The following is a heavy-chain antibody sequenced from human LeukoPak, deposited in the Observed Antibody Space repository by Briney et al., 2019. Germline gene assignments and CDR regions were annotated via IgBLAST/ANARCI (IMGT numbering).Heavy chain of an antibody. Sequence: GESLKISCKGSGYSFTSYWIGWVRQIPGKGLEWMGIIYPGDSDTRYSPSFQGQVTISADKSISTAYLQWSSLKASDTAMYYCPRRTEMATIGAFDIWGQGTMVTVSS. J-gene: IGHJ3*02. CDR3: PRRTEMATIGAFDI. V-gene: IGHV5-51*01. D-gene: IGHD5-24*01. CDR1: GYSFTSYW. CDR2: IYPGDSDT.